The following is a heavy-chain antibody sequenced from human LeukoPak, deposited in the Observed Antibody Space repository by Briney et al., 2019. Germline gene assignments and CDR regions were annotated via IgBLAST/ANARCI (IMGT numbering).Heavy chain of an antibody. D-gene: IGHD6-13*01. CDR2: INHNGEAI. CDR3: AGWGIAAAGRRGTFDY. J-gene: IGHJ4*02. Sequence: GGSLRLSCAASGFPFSSHVLSWVRQAPGKGLEWIAYINHNGEAIYYPDFVKGRFIISRDNAKNSLFLQMNDLRDEDTAVYYCAGWGIAAAGRRGTFDYWGQGTLVTVSS. CDR1: GFPFSSHV. V-gene: IGHV3-48*02.